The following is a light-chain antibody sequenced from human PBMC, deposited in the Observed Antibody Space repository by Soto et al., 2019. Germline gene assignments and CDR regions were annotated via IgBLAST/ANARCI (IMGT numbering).Light chain of an antibody. CDR1: QTISSW. CDR3: HHYNSYSEA. V-gene: IGKV1-5*03. CDR2: KAS. Sequence: DIQMTQSPSTLSGSVGDRVTITFRASQTISSWLAWYQQKPRKAPKLLIYKASTLKSGVPSRFSGSGSGTEFTLTISSLQPDDFATYYCHHYNSYSEAFGQGTKVDIK. J-gene: IGKJ1*01.